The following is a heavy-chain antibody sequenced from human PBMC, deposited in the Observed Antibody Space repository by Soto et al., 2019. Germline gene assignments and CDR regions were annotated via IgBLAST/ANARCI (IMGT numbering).Heavy chain of an antibody. Sequence: TLSLTFTVSGGSISSGGYYWSWIRQHPGKGLEWIGYIYYSGSTYYNPSLKSRVTISVDTSKNQFSLKLSSVTAADTAVYYCARGLRDYYDSSGYYRPGNFDYWGQGTLVTVSS. CDR1: GGSISSGGYY. J-gene: IGHJ4*02. D-gene: IGHD3-22*01. CDR2: IYYSGST. CDR3: ARGLRDYYDSSGYYRPGNFDY. V-gene: IGHV4-31*03.